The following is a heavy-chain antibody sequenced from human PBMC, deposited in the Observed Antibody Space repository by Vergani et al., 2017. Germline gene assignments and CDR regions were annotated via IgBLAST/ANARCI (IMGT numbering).Heavy chain of an antibody. V-gene: IGHV3-30*01. CDR2: ISYDGSNK. D-gene: IGHD3-22*01. CDR1: GFTFSSYA. Sequence: QVQLVESGGGVVQPGGSLRLSCAASGFTFSSYAMHWVRQAPGKGLEWVAVISYDGSNKYYADSVKGRFTISRDNSKNTLYLQMNSLRAEDTAVYYCARDDRINYYDSSGYYSGVGFDYWGQGTLVTVSS. CDR3: ARDDRINYYDSSGYYSGVGFDY. J-gene: IGHJ4*02.